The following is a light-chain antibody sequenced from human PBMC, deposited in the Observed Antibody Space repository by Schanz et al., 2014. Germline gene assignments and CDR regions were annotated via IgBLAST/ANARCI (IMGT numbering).Light chain of an antibody. CDR3: QQYGSS. J-gene: IGKJ5*01. V-gene: IGKV3-20*01. CDR1: QSVSSN. Sequence: VMTQSPATLSVSPGESATLSCRASQSVSSNLAWFQQKPGQAPRLLIYGASSRATGIPDRFSGSGSGTDFTLTISRLEPEDFAVYYCQQYGSSFGQGTRLEIQ. CDR2: GAS.